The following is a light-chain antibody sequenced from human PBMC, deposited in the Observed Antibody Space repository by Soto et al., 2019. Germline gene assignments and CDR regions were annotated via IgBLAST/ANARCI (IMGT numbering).Light chain of an antibody. CDR3: QQYGTSPWT. CDR1: QSVTSNY. J-gene: IGKJ1*01. Sequence: EILLTHSPGTLSLSPGQRATLSCRASQSVTSNYLAWYQQIPGQAPRLLIYGASSRATGIPDRFSGSGSGTDFTLTINRLEPEDFAVYFCQQYGTSPWTFGQGTKVDIK. CDR2: GAS. V-gene: IGKV3-20*01.